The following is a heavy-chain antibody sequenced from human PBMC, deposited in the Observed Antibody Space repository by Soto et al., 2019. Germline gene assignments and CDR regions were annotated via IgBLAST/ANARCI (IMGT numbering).Heavy chain of an antibody. D-gene: IGHD1-1*01. Sequence: QVHLVQSGAEVKKPGASVKVSCKGSGYGLTTYGITWVRQAPGQGLEWMAWISAHNGNTNYAQKLQGRVTVTRDTSTSTAYMELRSLRSDDTVVYYCARGRYGDYWGQGALVTVSS. V-gene: IGHV1-18*01. CDR3: ARGRYGDY. CDR2: ISAHNGNT. CDR1: GYGLTTYG. J-gene: IGHJ4*02.